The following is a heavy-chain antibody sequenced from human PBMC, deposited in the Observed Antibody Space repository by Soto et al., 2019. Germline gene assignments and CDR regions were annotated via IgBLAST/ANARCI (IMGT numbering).Heavy chain of an antibody. D-gene: IGHD3-3*01. Sequence: DSVKVSCKASGYTFTSYGISWVRQAPGQGLEWMGWISAYNGNTNYAQKLQGRVTMTTDTSTSTAYMELRSLRSDDTAVYYCARDVQERIKIFGVPYRGFDPCGQRTLVPVSS. J-gene: IGHJ5*02. CDR3: ARDVQERIKIFGVPYRGFDP. V-gene: IGHV1-18*01. CDR2: ISAYNGNT. CDR1: GYTFTSYG.